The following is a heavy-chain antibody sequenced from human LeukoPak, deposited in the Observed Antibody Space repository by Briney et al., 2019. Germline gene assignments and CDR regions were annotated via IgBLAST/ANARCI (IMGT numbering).Heavy chain of an antibody. CDR1: GFTFSSYA. V-gene: IGHV3-23*01. Sequence: GGSLRLSCEASGFTFSSYAMSWVRQAPGKGLEWVSAISGSGGSTYYADSVKGRFTISRDNSKNTLYLQMNSLRAEDTAVYYCARDTGIMGAFDYWGQGTLVTVSS. CDR3: ARDTGIMGAFDY. J-gene: IGHJ4*02. D-gene: IGHD1-26*01. CDR2: ISGSGGST.